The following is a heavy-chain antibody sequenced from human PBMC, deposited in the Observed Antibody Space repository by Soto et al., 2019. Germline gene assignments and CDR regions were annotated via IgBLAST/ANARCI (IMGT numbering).Heavy chain of an antibody. CDR2: SYYSGIV. CDR3: ARAQYSGYDFWYFDL. CDR1: GGSMSSYC. J-gene: IGHJ2*01. Sequence: SETLSLTCTVSGGSMSSYCWNWIRQPPGKGLEWIGYSYYSGIVNYNPSLKSRVTISVDTSRNQFSLKLSSVTAADTAVFYCARAQYSGYDFWYFDLWGRGTLVTVSS. V-gene: IGHV4-59*01. D-gene: IGHD5-12*01.